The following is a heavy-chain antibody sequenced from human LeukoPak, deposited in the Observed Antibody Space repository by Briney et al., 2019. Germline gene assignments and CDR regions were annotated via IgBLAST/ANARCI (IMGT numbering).Heavy chain of an antibody. J-gene: IGHJ1*01. CDR1: GFTFSGYG. D-gene: IGHD2-2*01. CDR3: ASLGPEAYCSSTSCYFWAPELRRADENAGSQH. Sequence: PGGSLRLSCAASGFTFSGYGMHWVRQAPGKGLEWVAFIRNDENNKYYADSVKGRFTVSRDNSQNTLFLQMNSLRAEDTAVYYCASLGPEAYCSSTSCYFWAPELRRADENAGSQHWGQGTLVTVSS. V-gene: IGHV3-30*02. CDR2: IRNDENNK.